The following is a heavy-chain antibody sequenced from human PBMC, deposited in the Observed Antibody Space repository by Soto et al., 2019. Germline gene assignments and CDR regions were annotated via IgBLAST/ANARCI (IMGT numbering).Heavy chain of an antibody. CDR2: INLSGGST. Sequence: QVQLVQSGAEVKKPGASVKVSCNASGYSFTNYYMHWVRQAPGQGLEWMGIINLSGGSTSYAQKFQGRVTMTRDTSTSTVYMELSSLRSEDTAVYYCARKAAAAKGHFDYWGQGTLVTVSS. CDR1: GYSFTNYY. D-gene: IGHD6-13*01. CDR3: ARKAAAAKGHFDY. V-gene: IGHV1-46*03. J-gene: IGHJ4*02.